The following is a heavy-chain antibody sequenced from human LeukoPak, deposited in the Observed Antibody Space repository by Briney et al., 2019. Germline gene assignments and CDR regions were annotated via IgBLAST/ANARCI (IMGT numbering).Heavy chain of an antibody. CDR2: MNPNSGNT. CDR1: GYTFTSYD. V-gene: IGHV1-8*03. J-gene: IGHJ4*02. CDR3: ARESGYCSSTSCACDY. Sequence: GASVKVSCKASGYTFTSYDINWVRQATGQGLEWMGWMNPNSGNTGYAQKFQGRVTITRNTSISTAYMELSSLRSEDTAVYYCARESGYCSSTSCACDYWGQGTLVTVSS. D-gene: IGHD2-2*01.